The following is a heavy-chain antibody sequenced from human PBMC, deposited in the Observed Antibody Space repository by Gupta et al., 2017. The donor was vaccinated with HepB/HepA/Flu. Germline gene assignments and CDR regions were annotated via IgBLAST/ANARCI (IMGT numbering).Heavy chain of an antibody. CDR1: GGSISSYY. Sequence: QVQLQESGTGLVKPSETLSLTCTVSGGSISSYYWSWIRQPPGKGLEWIGYIYNSGSTNYNPSLKSRVTISVDTSKNQFSLVLTSVTAADTAVYYCARRGDGGRSLDYWGQGTLVTVSS. J-gene: IGHJ4*02. CDR2: IYNSGST. V-gene: IGHV4-59*08. CDR3: ARRGDGGRSLDY. D-gene: IGHD4-23*01.